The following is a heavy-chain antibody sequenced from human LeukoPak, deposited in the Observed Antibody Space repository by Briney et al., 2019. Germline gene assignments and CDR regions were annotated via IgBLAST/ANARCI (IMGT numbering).Heavy chain of an antibody. J-gene: IGHJ3*02. Sequence: ASVKVSCKTSGSTFTNYDINWLRQATGQGLEWMGWMNPNTGNADSAQKFQGRVTMTRNISISTAYMELSSLRLEDTAVYYCARCTGGDCGGAFDIWGQGTMVTVSS. CDR3: ARCTGGDCGGAFDI. V-gene: IGHV1-8*01. CDR2: MNPNTGNA. CDR1: GSTFTNYD. D-gene: IGHD2-21*02.